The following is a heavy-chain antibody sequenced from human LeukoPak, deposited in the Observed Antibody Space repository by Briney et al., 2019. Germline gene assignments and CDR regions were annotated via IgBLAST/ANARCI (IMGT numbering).Heavy chain of an antibody. Sequence: GGSLRLSCAVSGFTFSSYWMSWVRQAPGKGLEWVANIKQDGSEKYYVDAVKGRFTISRDNAKNSLYLQMNSLRAEDTAVYYCAKSSSSWRYFDYWGQGTLVTVSS. CDR2: IKQDGSEK. J-gene: IGHJ4*02. CDR3: AKSSSSWRYFDY. V-gene: IGHV3-7*03. CDR1: GFTFSSYW. D-gene: IGHD6-13*01.